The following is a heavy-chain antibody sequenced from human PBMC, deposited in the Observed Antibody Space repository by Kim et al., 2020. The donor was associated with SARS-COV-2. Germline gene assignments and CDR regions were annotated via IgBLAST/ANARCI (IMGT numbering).Heavy chain of an antibody. V-gene: IGHV1-69*13. CDR3: ARVSLTSSGYYYGPYYYGMDV. Sequence: SVKVSCKASGGTFSSYAISWVRQPPGQGLEWMGGIIPIFGTANYAQKFQGRVTITADESTSTAYMELSSLRSEDTAVYYCARVSLTSSGYYYGPYYYGMDVWGQGTTVTVSS. J-gene: IGHJ6*02. CDR2: IIPIFGTA. CDR1: GGTFSSYA. D-gene: IGHD3-22*01.